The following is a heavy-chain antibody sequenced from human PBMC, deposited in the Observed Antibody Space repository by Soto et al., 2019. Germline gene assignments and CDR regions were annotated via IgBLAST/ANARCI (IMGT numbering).Heavy chain of an antibody. Sequence: GGSLRLSCSASGVTFSSYAMHWVRQAPGKGLEYVSAISSNGGSTYYADSVKGRFTISRDNSKNTLYLQMNSLRAEDTAVYYCARDLGDYSPYYYYGMDVWGQGTLVTVSS. CDR3: ARDLGDYSPYYYYGMDV. CDR1: GVTFSSYA. V-gene: IGHV3-64*04. D-gene: IGHD4-17*01. CDR2: ISSNGGST. J-gene: IGHJ6*02.